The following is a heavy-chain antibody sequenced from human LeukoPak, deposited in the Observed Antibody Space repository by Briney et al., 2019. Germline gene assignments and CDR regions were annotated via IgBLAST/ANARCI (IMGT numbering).Heavy chain of an antibody. CDR2: INPSDGST. CDR1: GYTFTNYK. Sequence: GASVKVSCKASGYTFTNYKLHWVRQAPGQGLEWLAIINPSDGSTRYEQKFQGRVTMTRDTSTSTVYMELSSLRSEDTAVYYCARDLDCSSTSCHSNWFDPWGQGTLVTVSS. V-gene: IGHV1-46*01. J-gene: IGHJ5*02. D-gene: IGHD2-2*01. CDR3: ARDLDCSSTSCHSNWFDP.